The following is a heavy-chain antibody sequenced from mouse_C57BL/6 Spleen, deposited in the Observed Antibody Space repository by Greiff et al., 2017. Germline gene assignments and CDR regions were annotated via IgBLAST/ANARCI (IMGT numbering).Heavy chain of an antibody. V-gene: IGHV1-64*01. CDR3: ARSVYYGNPWFAY. J-gene: IGHJ3*01. CDR2: IHPNSGST. D-gene: IGHD2-1*01. CDR1: GYTFTSYW. Sequence: QVQLQQPGAELVKPGASVKLSCKASGYTFTSYWMHWVKQRPGQGLEWIGMIHPNSGSTNYNEKFKSKATLTVDKSSSTAYMQLSSLTSEDSAVYYGARSVYYGNPWFAYWAKGLWSLSLQ.